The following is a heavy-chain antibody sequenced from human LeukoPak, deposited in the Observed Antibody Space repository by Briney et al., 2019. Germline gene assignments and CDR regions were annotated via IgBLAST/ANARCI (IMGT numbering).Heavy chain of an antibody. CDR1: GGSFSGYY. J-gene: IGHJ5*02. Sequence: TSETLSLTCAVYGGSFSGYYWSWIRQPPGKGLEWIGEINHSGSTNYNPSLKSRVTISVDTSKNQFSLKLSSVTAADTAVYYCARRGVRFLEWSPPFDPWGQGTLVTVSS. D-gene: IGHD3-3*01. V-gene: IGHV4-34*01. CDR3: ARRGVRFLEWSPPFDP. CDR2: INHSGST.